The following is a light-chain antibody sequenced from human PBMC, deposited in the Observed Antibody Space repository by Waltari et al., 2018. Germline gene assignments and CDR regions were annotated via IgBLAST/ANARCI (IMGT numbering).Light chain of an antibody. V-gene: IGKV1-39*01. CDR2: ASS. J-gene: IGKJ4*01. Sequence: DIQMTQSPSSLSASVGDTVTISCRASQSISSYLNWYQKKPVKAPKFRVYASSSLYSGVPSRFSGSGSGTDFTLTISSLQPEDFATYYCQQSDTTPLTFGGGTKVEIK. CDR3: QQSDTTPLT. CDR1: QSISSY.